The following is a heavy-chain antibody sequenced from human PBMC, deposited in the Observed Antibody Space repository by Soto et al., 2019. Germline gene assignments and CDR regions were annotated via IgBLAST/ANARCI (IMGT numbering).Heavy chain of an antibody. D-gene: IGHD4-17*01. V-gene: IGHV1-18*01. CDR1: GYTFTGYG. Sequence: QVQLVQSGAEVKKPGASVKVSCQASGYTFTGYGFSWVRQAPGQRPEWMGWINGYNENANYVQRLQGRVTLTTDTSTSTANMELRSLRSDDTAFYYCARDIHGDYADHWCQGTLVTVSS. J-gene: IGHJ4*02. CDR3: ARDIHGDYADH. CDR2: INGYNENA.